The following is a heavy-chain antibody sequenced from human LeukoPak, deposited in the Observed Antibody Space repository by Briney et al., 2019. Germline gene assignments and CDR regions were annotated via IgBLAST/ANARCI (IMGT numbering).Heavy chain of an antibody. V-gene: IGHV1-8*03. CDR2: MNPNSGNT. J-gene: IGHJ4*02. CDR1: GYTFTGYY. CDR3: ARAPYYGSGSYHLVY. Sequence: ASVKVSCKASGYTFTGYYIHWVRQATGQGLQWMGWMNPNSGNTGYAQKFQGRVTITRNTSISTAYMELSSLRSEDTAVYYCARAPYYGSGSYHLVYWGQGTLVTVSS. D-gene: IGHD3-10*01.